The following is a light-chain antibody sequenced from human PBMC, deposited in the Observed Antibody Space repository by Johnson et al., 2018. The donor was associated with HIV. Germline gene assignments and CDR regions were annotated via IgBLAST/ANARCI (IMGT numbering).Light chain of an antibody. CDR1: SSNIGNNY. V-gene: IGLV1-51*01. Sequence: QSILTQPPSVSAAPGQKVTISCSGSSSNIGNNYVSWYQQLPGTAPKLLIYDNNKRPSGIPDRFSGSKSGTSATLGITGLQTGDEADYYCGTWDSSLSVRYVFGPGTKVTVL. J-gene: IGLJ1*01. CDR2: DNN. CDR3: GTWDSSLSVRYV.